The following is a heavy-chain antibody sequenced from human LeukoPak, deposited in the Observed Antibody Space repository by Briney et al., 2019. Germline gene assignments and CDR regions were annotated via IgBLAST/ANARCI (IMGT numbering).Heavy chain of an antibody. CDR2: IHHSGST. V-gene: IGHV4-59*08. CDR3: ARQYCSGGDCYCDY. D-gene: IGHD2-15*01. Sequence: SETLSLTCTVSGGSISSSYWSWIRQPPGKGLKWIGCIHHSGSTDYNPSLKSRVTISVDTSKNQFSLKLTSVTAADTAVYYCARQYCSGGDCYCDYWGQGTLVTVSS. CDR1: GGSISSSY. J-gene: IGHJ4*02.